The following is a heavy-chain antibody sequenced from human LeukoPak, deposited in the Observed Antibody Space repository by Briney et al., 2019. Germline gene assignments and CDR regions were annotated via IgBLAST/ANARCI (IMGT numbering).Heavy chain of an antibody. V-gene: IGHV3-15*01. CDR1: GFTFINAW. Sequence: GGSLRLSCAASGFTFINAWMSWVRQAPGKGLEWVGRIKRRSDGGTADCAAPMKGRFTISRDDSKNTLYLQMNSLKTEDTAVYYCTTVTDGASDYWGQGTLVTVSS. D-gene: IGHD3-10*01. CDR3: TTVTDGASDY. CDR2: IKRRSDGGTA. J-gene: IGHJ4*02.